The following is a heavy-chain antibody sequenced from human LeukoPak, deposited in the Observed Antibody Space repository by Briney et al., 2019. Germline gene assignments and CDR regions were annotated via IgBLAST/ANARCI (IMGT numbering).Heavy chain of an antibody. Sequence: PSQTLSLTCTVSGGTISSGGYYWSWIRQPPGKGLEWIGYIYHSGSTYYNPSLKSRVTISVDRSKNQFSLKLSSVTAADTAVYYCARGVLLWFGEFTGPDYWGQGTLVTVSS. V-gene: IGHV4-30-2*01. CDR3: ARGVLLWFGEFTGPDY. CDR1: GGTISSGGYY. D-gene: IGHD3-10*01. J-gene: IGHJ4*02. CDR2: IYHSGST.